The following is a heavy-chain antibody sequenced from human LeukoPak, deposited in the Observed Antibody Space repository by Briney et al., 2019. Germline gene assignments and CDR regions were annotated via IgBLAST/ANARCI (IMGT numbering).Heavy chain of an antibody. J-gene: IGHJ4*02. CDR3: ARGHWGLDY. Sequence: GGSPRLSCTAAGFSLSGHYMTWIRQAPGQGLEYLSYLSNTGSDIIYADSVKGRFSISRDNAKNSLFLQLNSLRAEDTAVYYCARGHWGLDYWGQGALVTVSS. D-gene: IGHD7-27*01. CDR2: LSNTGSDI. CDR1: GFSLSGHY. V-gene: IGHV3-11*01.